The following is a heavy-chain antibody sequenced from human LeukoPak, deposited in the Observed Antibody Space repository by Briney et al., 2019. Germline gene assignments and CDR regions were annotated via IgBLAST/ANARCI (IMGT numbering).Heavy chain of an antibody. CDR1: GGSISSSNW. V-gene: IGHV4-4*02. CDR3: ARAEWIDAFDV. J-gene: IGHJ3*01. D-gene: IGHD5-12*01. CDR2: IYHLGRT. Sequence: KSSETLSLTCAVSGGSISSSNWWSWVRQPPGKGLEWVGEIYHLGRTNYNPSLKSRVTISLDKSKNSFSLKLTSVTAADTAVYYCARAEWIDAFDVWGQGTMVTVSS.